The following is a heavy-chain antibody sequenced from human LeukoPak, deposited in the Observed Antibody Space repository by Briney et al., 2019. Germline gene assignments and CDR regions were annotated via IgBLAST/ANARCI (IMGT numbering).Heavy chain of an antibody. CDR1: GGSISSSSHY. Sequence: SETLSLTCTASGGSISSSSHYWGWIRQPPGKGLEWIGSIYYSGSTYYNPSLKSRVTISVDTSKNQFSLKLSSVTAADTAVYYCARHLGVTRRPDSSGYYYVPDAFDIWGQGTMVTVSS. D-gene: IGHD3-22*01. J-gene: IGHJ3*02. V-gene: IGHV4-39*01. CDR3: ARHLGVTRRPDSSGYYYVPDAFDI. CDR2: IYYSGST.